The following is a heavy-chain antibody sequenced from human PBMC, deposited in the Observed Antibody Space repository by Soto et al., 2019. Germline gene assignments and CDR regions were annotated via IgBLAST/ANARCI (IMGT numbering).Heavy chain of an antibody. CDR1: GFTFRNYA. CDR2: ISYDVDNK. CDR3: ARTWGQLSTYYYGMDT. J-gene: IGHJ6*02. D-gene: IGHD3-16*01. V-gene: IGHV3-30-3*01. Sequence: GGSLRLSCAASGFTFRNYAMHWVRQAPGKGLEWVATISYDVDNKYYTDSVKGPFTISRDNSKNTLYLQMNSLRPEDTAVYYCARTWGQLSTYYYGMDTWGQGTTVTVSS.